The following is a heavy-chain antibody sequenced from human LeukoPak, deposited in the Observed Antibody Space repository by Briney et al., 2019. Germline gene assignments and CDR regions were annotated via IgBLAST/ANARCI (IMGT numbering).Heavy chain of an antibody. D-gene: IGHD1-1*01. CDR3: ARTTCYMGYNWFDP. Sequence: SETLSLTCTVSGGSISSYYWSWIRQPPGKGPEWIGHIYYSGSTNYNPSLKSRVTISVDTSKNQFSLKLSSVTAADTAVYYCARTTCYMGYNWFDPWGQGTLVTVSS. V-gene: IGHV4-59*01. CDR1: GGSISSYY. J-gene: IGHJ5*02. CDR2: IYYSGST.